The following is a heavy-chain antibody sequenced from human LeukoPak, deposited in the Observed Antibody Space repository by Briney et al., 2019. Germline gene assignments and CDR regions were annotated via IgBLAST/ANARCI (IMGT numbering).Heavy chain of an antibody. CDR2: ISGYNGNT. J-gene: IGHJ4*02. CDR1: GYTFTTYG. CDR3: ARVAGRALPAAMDY. Sequence: ASVKVSCKASGYTFTTYGISWVRQAPGQGLEWMGWISGYNGNTKYAQQLQGRVTMTTDTSTTTAYMELRSLRSDDTAVYYCARVAGRALPAAMDYWGQGTLVTVSS. D-gene: IGHD2-2*01. V-gene: IGHV1-18*01.